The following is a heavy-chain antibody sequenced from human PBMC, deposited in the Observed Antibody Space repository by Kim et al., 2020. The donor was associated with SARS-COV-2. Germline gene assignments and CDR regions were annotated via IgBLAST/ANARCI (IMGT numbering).Heavy chain of an antibody. D-gene: IGHD3-10*01. CDR2: IYSGGST. Sequence: GGSLRLSCAASGLTVSNSFMSCVRQVPGKGLECVSLIYSGGSTYYADSVAGRFTVSRDGSKNTLYLQMNSLRAEDTAVYYCAGYTDYYGSGTHAWFDPWGQGTLVTVSS. V-gene: IGHV3-53*01. CDR1: GLTVSNSF. J-gene: IGHJ5*02. CDR3: AGYTDYYGSGTHAWFDP.